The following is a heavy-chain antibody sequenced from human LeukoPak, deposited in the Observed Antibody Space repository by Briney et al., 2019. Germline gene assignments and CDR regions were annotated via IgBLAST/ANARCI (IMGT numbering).Heavy chain of an antibody. J-gene: IGHJ3*02. CDR3: ARGRDDAFDI. CDR1: GGSISSYY. Sequence: PSETLSLTCTVSGGSISSYYWSWIRQPPGKGLEWIGYIYYSGSTYYNPSLKSRVTISVDTSKNQFSLKLSSVTAADTAVYYCARGRDDAFDIWGQGTMVTVSS. V-gene: IGHV4-59*08. CDR2: IYYSGST.